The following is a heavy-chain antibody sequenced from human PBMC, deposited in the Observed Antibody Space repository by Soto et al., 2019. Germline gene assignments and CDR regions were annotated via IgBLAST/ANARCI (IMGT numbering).Heavy chain of an antibody. V-gene: IGHV3-30-3*01. J-gene: IGHJ6*02. Sequence: LRLSSAASGFTCSSYAMHWVRQAPGKGLEWVAVISYDGSNKYYADSVKGRFTISRDNSKNTLYLQMNSLRAEDTAVYYCARERGYCSSTSCYLAYYYYSGMDVWGQGTTVTVSS. CDR3: ARERGYCSSTSCYLAYYYYSGMDV. CDR2: ISYDGSNK. CDR1: GFTCSSYA. D-gene: IGHD2-2*01.